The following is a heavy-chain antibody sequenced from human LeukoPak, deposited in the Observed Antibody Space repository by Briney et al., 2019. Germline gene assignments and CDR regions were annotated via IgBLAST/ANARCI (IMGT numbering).Heavy chain of an antibody. V-gene: IGHV4-34*01. CDR1: GGSFSGYY. Sequence: SETLSLTCAVYGGSFSGYYWSWTRQPPGKGLEWIGEINHSGSTNYNPSLKSRVTISVDTSKNQFSLKLSSVTAADTAVYYCARAGGVRRSFDYWGQGTLVTVSS. CDR2: INHSGST. J-gene: IGHJ4*02. D-gene: IGHD3-3*01. CDR3: ARAGGVRRSFDY.